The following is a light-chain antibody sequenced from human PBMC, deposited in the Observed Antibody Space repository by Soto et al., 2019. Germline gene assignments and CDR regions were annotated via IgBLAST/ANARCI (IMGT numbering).Light chain of an antibody. CDR3: SSYTSSSTYV. CDR2: DVS. V-gene: IGLV2-14*01. J-gene: IGLJ1*01. CDR1: SSDVGGYNY. Sequence: QSVPTQPASVSGSPGQSITISCTGTSSDVGGYNYVSWYQQHPGKAPKLMIYDVSTRPSGVSNRFSGSKSGNTASLTISGAQAEDEADYYCSSYTSSSTYVFGTGTKLTVL.